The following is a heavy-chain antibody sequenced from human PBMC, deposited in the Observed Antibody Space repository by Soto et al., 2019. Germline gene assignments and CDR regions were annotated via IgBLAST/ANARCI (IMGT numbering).Heavy chain of an antibody. CDR2: MGGRGGST. CDR3: AKDKYEWLDILTGYLDDH. D-gene: IGHD3-9*01. V-gene: IGHV3-23*01. Sequence: EVQLLESGGGLVQPGGSLRLSCSASGFSFGTYGMSWVRQSPGKGLEWVSAMGGRGGSTYYADSVKGRFTISRDNSKNTLYLQMNSLRDEDTALYYCAKDKYEWLDILTGYLDDHWGQGTLVTVSS. J-gene: IGHJ4*02. CDR1: GFSFGTYG.